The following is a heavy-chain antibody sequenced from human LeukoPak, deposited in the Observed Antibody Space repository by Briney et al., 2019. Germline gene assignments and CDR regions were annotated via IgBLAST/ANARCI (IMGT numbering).Heavy chain of an antibody. CDR3: ATINFRPY. V-gene: IGHV3-11*01. Sequence: PGGSLRLSCEASGFSFSDYHMSWIRQPPGKGLEWIAYIRSGATTIYYADSVKGRFTISRDDAKNSLFLQMNSLRAEDTAIYYCATINFRPYWGQGTLVTVSS. D-gene: IGHD1-1*01. CDR1: GFSFSDYH. CDR2: IRSGATTI. J-gene: IGHJ4*02.